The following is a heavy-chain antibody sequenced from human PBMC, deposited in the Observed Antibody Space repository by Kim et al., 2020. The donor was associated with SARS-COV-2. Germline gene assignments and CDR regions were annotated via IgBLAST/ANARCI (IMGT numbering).Heavy chain of an antibody. CDR3: ARRVVVVPAAALMDV. V-gene: IGHV4-59*01. D-gene: IGHD2-2*01. J-gene: IGHJ6*03. Sequence: SETLSLTCTVSGGSISSYYWSWIRQPPGKGLEWIGYIYYSGSTNYNPSLKSRVTISVDTSKNQFSLKLSSVTAADTAVYYCARRVVVVPAAALMDVWGKGTTVTVSS. CDR2: IYYSGST. CDR1: GGSISSYY.